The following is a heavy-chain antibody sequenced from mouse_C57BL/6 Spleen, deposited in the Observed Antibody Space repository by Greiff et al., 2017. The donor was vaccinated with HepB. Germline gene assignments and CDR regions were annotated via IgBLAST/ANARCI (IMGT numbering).Heavy chain of an antibody. CDR2: IYPGDGDT. D-gene: IGHD2-4*01. V-gene: IGHV1-82*01. Sequence: QVQLQQSGPELVKPGASVKISCKASGYAFSSSWMNWVKQRPGKGLEWIGGIYPGDGDTNYNEKFKGKATLTADKSSSTAYMQLSSLTSEYSAVYFWARVGYDYDRAYYFDYWGQGTTLTVSS. J-gene: IGHJ2*01. CDR1: GYAFSSSW. CDR3: ARVGYDYDRAYYFDY.